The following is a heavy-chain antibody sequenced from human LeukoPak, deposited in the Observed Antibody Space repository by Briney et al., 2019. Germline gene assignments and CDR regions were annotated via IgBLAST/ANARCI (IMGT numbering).Heavy chain of an antibody. V-gene: IGHV4-4*07. Sequence: SGTLSLTCTVSGGSINGYYWSWIRQPAGKGLEWIGRIYSSGSTNYNPSLKSRVSMSVDTAKNQFSLKLTSVTAADTAVYYCARGGKATVVTMWGQGILVTVSS. D-gene: IGHD4-23*01. J-gene: IGHJ4*02. CDR3: ARGGKATVVTM. CDR1: GGSINGYY. CDR2: IYSSGST.